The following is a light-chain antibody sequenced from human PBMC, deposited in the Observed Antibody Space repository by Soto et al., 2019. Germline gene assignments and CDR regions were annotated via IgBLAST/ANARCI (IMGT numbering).Light chain of an antibody. CDR2: DVS. CDR3: SSYTAITTTRV. V-gene: IGLV2-14*03. CDR1: SSDVGGYNY. Sequence: QSVLTQPASVSGSPGQPITISCTGTSSDVGGYNYVSWYQQHPGKAPQLMIYDVSSRPSGVSHRFSGSKSGTTASLTISGLQAEDEAYYFCSSYTAITTTRVFGGGTKLTVL. J-gene: IGLJ2*01.